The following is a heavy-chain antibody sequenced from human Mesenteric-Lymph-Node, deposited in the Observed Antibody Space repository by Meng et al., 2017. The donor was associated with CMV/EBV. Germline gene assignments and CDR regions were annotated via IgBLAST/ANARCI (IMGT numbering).Heavy chain of an antibody. CDR3: ARGAAYSGSYWNFDY. V-gene: IGHV1-2*02. CDR1: GYTFTGYY. Sequence: ASVKVSCKASGYTFTGYYPHWVRQAPGQGLEWMGWINPSTGGTDCAQKFQGRVTMTRDTSISTAYMELSRLRSDDTAVYYCARGAAYSGSYWNFDYWGQGTLVTVSS. J-gene: IGHJ4*02. CDR2: INPSTGGT. D-gene: IGHD1-26*01.